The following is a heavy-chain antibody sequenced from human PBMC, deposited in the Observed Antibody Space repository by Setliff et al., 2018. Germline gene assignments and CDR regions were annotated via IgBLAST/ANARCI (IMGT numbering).Heavy chain of an antibody. J-gene: IGHJ4*02. D-gene: IGHD2-8*01. CDR1: GYTFTNYG. CDR2: INNYNFNT. Sequence: GASVKVSCKASGYTFTNYGITWVRQAPGQGLEWIGWINNYNFNTNCAQKFQGRVTMTTDTSTNMAYLELRGLRSDDTAVYYCLRLVRYCSRTSCQRTSGDEVWGQGTLVTVSS. V-gene: IGHV1-18*01. CDR3: LRLVRYCSRTSCQRTSGDEV.